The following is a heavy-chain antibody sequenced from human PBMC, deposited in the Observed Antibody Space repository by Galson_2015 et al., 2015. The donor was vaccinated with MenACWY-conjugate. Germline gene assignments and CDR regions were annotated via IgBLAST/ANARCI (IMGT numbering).Heavy chain of an antibody. CDR3: ARDRRFSSRGVVTSSRMDV. CDR1: GFTLGTYW. D-gene: IGHD3-10*01. V-gene: IGHV3-7*03. Sequence: SLRLSCAASGFTLGTYWMSWVRQAPGKGLEWVANIKQGGSEKYYVDSVKGRFAISRDNAKSSLYLQMNSLRAEDTAVYYCARDRRFSSRGVVTSSRMDVWGQGTTVTVSS. J-gene: IGHJ6*02. CDR2: IKQGGSEK.